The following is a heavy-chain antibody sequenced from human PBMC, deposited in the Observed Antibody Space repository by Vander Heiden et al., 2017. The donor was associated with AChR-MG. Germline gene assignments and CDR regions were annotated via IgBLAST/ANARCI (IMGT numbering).Heavy chain of an antibody. D-gene: IGHD3-16*02. CDR2: ISYDGSNK. J-gene: IGHJ3*02. CDR1: GVTFTSYG. V-gene: IGHV3-30*03. Sequence: QVQLVESGGGVVRPGRSLRLSCAASGVTFTSYGMHGVGQAPGKGLEWVAVISYDGSNKYYADSVKGRFTISRDNSKNTLYLQMNSLRAEDTAVYYCARSYYDYVWGSYRYRDAFDIWGQGTMVTVSS. CDR3: ARSYYDYVWGSYRYRDAFDI.